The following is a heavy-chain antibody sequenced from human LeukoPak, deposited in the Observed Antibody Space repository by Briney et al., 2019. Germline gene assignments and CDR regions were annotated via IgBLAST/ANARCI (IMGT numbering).Heavy chain of an antibody. V-gene: IGHV3-21*01. D-gene: IGHD2-2*01. CDR2: ITGSSDSI. Sequence: PGGSLRLSCAASGFTFSSYAMEWVRQAPGKGLEWVSSITGSSDSIYYADSVQGRFTISRDNAKNSVYQQMNSLRAEDTAVYYCARLVCSTIPCYGKFYFDSWGQGTLVPVSS. CDR1: GFTFSSYA. CDR3: ARLVCSTIPCYGKFYFDS. J-gene: IGHJ4*02.